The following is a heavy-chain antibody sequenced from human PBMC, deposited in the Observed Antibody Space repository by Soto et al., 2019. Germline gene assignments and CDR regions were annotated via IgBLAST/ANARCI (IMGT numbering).Heavy chain of an antibody. J-gene: IGHJ6*02. CDR2: INPNSGGT. Sequence: ASVKVSCKASGYTFTGYYMHWVRQAPGQGLEWMGWINPNSGGTNYAQKFQGWVTMTRDTSISTAYMELSRLRSDDTAVYYCGRTYYYDSSGYDYYYGMDVWGQGTTVTVSS. D-gene: IGHD3-22*01. CDR3: GRTYYYDSSGYDYYYGMDV. CDR1: GYTFTGYY. V-gene: IGHV1-2*04.